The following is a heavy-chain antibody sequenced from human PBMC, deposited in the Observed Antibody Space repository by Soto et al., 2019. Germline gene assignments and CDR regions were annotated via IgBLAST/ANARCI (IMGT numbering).Heavy chain of an antibody. CDR3: ARHTVARYCSGGSCFYYYYYYGMDV. J-gene: IGHJ6*04. V-gene: IGHV5-10-1*01. CDR2: IDPSDSYT. D-gene: IGHD2-15*01. Sequence: GESLKISFKGPGYSLTRYWNSWVRPMPGQGLEWMGRIDPSDSYTNYSPSCQGHVTISADKSISTAYLQWSSLKASDTAMYYCARHTVARYCSGGSCFYYYYYYGMDVWGKGKTVTVS. CDR1: GYSLTRYW.